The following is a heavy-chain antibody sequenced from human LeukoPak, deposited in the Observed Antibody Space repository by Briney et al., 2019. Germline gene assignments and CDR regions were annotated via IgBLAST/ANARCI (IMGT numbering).Heavy chain of an antibody. V-gene: IGHV4-39*07. CDR3: ARDRDSSGWLFYY. CDR2: IYYTGST. CDR1: GGSISSSTYY. J-gene: IGHJ4*02. D-gene: IGHD6-19*01. Sequence: SETLSLTCAVSGGSISSSTYYWGWIRQPPGKGLEWIGSIYYTGSTYYNPSLKSRVTISVDTSKNQFSLKLSSVTAADTAVYYCARDRDSSGWLFYYWGQGTLVTVSS.